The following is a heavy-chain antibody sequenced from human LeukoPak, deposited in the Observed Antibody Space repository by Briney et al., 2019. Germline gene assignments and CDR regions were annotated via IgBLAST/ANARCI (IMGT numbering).Heavy chain of an antibody. V-gene: IGHV3-30*04. CDR2: ISYDGSNK. CDR3: ARDRTAVFDY. CDR1: GFTFSSYA. Sequence: GGSLRLSCAASGFTFSSYAMHWVRQAPGKGLEWVAVISYDGSNKYYADSVKGRFTISRDNSKNTLYLQMNSLRAEDTAVYYCARDRTAVFDYWGQRTLVTVSS. J-gene: IGHJ4*02.